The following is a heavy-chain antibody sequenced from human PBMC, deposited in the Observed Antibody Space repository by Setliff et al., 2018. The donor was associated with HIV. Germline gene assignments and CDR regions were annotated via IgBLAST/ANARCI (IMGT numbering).Heavy chain of an antibody. Sequence: ASVKVSCKTSGYTFSSFAIHWVRQAPGQGLEWMGGIIPMFGTANYAQKFHGRVTITADESTNTAYMELSSLGSEDTAVYYCARFSTSSGGTFDYWGQGTLVTVSS. CDR1: GYTFSSFA. CDR2: IIPMFGTA. V-gene: IGHV1-69*13. J-gene: IGHJ4*02. D-gene: IGHD6-6*01. CDR3: ARFSTSSGGTFDY.